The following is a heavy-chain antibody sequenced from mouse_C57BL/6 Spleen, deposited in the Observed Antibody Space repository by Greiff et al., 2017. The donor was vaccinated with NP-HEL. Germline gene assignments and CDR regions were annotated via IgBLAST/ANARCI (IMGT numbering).Heavy chain of an antibody. Sequence: QVQLQQPGAELVKPGASVKLSCKASGYTFTSYWMHWVKQRPGQGLEWIGMIHPNSGSTNYNEKFKSKATLTVDKSSSTAYMQLSSLTSEDSAVYYCARFDYDGYYYAMDYWGQGTSVTVSS. V-gene: IGHV1-64*01. CDR2: IHPNSGST. D-gene: IGHD2-4*01. J-gene: IGHJ4*01. CDR1: GYTFTSYW. CDR3: ARFDYDGYYYAMDY.